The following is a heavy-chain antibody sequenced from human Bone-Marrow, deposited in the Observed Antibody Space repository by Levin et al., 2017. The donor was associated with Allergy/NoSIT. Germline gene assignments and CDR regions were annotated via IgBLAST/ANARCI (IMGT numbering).Heavy chain of an antibody. V-gene: IGHV3-23*01. CDR1: GFTFSSYA. CDR2: ISGSGSNT. J-gene: IGHJ4*02. D-gene: IGHD1-26*01. CDR3: AKEGATVGPSQFDC. Sequence: LSLTCAASGFTFSSYAMSWIRQAPGKGLEWVSAISGSGSNTYYADSVKGRFTITRDNSKNTLYLQMNSLRPEDTAVYYCAKEGATVGPSQFDCWGQGTLVTVSS.